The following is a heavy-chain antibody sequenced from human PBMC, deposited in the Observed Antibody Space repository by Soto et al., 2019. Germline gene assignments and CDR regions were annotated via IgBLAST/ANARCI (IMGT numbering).Heavy chain of an antibody. D-gene: IGHD1-1*01. CDR1: GFTFSIYA. V-gene: IGHV3-23*01. Sequence: PGGSLRLSCAASGFTFSIYAINWVRQAPGKGXEWVXAXNPSXDXXXXXXSVKGRFTVSRDNSKNTLYLQMNSLRDEDTAMYYCAKAGTHSYFDSWGQGTLVTVSS. CDR3: AKAGTHSYFDS. J-gene: IGHJ4*02. CDR2: XNPSXDXX.